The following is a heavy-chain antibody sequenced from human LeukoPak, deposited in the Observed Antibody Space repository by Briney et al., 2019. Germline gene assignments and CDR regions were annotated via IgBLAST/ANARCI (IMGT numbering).Heavy chain of an antibody. V-gene: IGHV3-48*02. CDR2: ITRSSDTI. CDR1: GFTFSTHN. J-gene: IGHJ4*02. Sequence: GGSLRLSCAASGFTFSTHNMNWVRQAPGKGLEWVSYITRSSDTIYYADSVKGRFTISRDNAKNSLYLQMNSLRDEDTAVYYCARDLIVGATRPYYFDYWGQGTLVTVSS. D-gene: IGHD1-26*01. CDR3: ARDLIVGATRPYYFDY.